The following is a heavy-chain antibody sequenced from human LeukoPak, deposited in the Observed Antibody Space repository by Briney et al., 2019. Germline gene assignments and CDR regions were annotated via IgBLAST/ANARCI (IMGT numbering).Heavy chain of an antibody. CDR1: GFTFNYAW. Sequence: NAGGSFRLSCAASGFTFNYAWMSWVRQVPGKGLEWVGQTVSEIDGGTTDYAAPVKGRFTISRDDSKSTLYLQMNSLKIEDTAVYYCTTDEDWNYARKDVWGQGATVIVSS. J-gene: IGHJ6*02. V-gene: IGHV3-15*04. D-gene: IGHD1-7*01. CDR2: TVSEIDGGTT. CDR3: TTDEDWNYARKDV.